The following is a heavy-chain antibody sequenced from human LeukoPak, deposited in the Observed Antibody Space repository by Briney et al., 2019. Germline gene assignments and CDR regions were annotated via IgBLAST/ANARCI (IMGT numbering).Heavy chain of an antibody. D-gene: IGHD3-22*01. J-gene: IGHJ4*02. Sequence: GGSLRLSCAASRFTFNSYAMSWVRQAPGKGLEWVSVIGGSNGITFYVGSVKGRFTISRDNSKDTLYLQMNSLRAEDTAIYYCAKSAYSDSSGYYREYCFDYWGQGTLVTVSS. CDR3: AKSAYSDSSGYYREYCFDY. V-gene: IGHV3-23*01. CDR1: RFTFNSYA. CDR2: IGGSNGIT.